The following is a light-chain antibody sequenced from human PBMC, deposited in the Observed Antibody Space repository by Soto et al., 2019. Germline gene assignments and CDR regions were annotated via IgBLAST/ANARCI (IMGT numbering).Light chain of an antibody. CDR2: DAS. CDR3: QQYNDWPPIT. CDR1: QSVKSH. Sequence: EIVMTQSPATLSVSPGETATLSCWASQSVKSHLAWYQHKPGQAPRLLIYDASTRVAGIPARFSGSGSGTAFTLTISSLQSEDFAVYYCQQYNDWPPITFGQGTRVEMK. J-gene: IGKJ5*01. V-gene: IGKV3-15*01.